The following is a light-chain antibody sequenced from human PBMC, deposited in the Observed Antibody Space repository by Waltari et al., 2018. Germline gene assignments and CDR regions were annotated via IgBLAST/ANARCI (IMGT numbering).Light chain of an antibody. V-gene: IGLV1-44*01. Sequence: QSVLTQPPSTSGTPGQRVTIPCSGSTSNLGTNTVPWYQLLPGTAPKTVIFANYHRPSGVPDRFSASKSGTSASLVISGLQSEDEADYFCATWDDSLSGRVFGGGTKVTVL. CDR3: ATWDDSLSGRV. J-gene: IGLJ3*02. CDR1: TSNLGTNT. CDR2: ANY.